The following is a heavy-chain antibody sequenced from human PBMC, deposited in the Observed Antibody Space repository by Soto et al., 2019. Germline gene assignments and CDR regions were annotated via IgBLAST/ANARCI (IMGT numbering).Heavy chain of an antibody. CDR2: ISSSSSYI. Sequence: GGSLRLSCAASGFTFSSYSMNWVRQAPGKGLEWVSSISSSSSYIYYADSVKGRFTISRDNAKNSLYLQMNSLRAEDTAVYYSARDPAAGRDYAFDIWGQGTMVTVSS. V-gene: IGHV3-21*01. CDR1: GFTFSSYS. CDR3: ARDPAAGRDYAFDI. D-gene: IGHD2-21*02. J-gene: IGHJ3*02.